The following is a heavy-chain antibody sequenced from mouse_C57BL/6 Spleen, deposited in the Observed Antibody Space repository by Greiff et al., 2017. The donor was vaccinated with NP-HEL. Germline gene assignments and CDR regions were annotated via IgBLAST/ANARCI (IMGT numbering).Heavy chain of an antibody. CDR2: IYPGDGDT. CDR3: AREVKNFDD. Sequence: QVQLQQSGPELVKPGASVKISCKASGYAFSSSWMNWVKQRPGKGLEWIGRIYPGDGDTNYNGKFKGKATLTADKSSSTAYMQLSSLTSEDSAVYFCAREVKNFDDWGQGTTLTVSS. D-gene: IGHD2-13*01. J-gene: IGHJ2*01. CDR1: GYAFSSSW. V-gene: IGHV1-82*01.